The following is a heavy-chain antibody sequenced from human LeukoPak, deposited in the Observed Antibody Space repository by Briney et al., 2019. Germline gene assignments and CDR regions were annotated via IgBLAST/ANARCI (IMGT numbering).Heavy chain of an antibody. J-gene: IGHJ6*02. CDR1: DYTFTNFG. CDR3: ARDRGGSHSYYYYGMDV. D-gene: IGHD1-26*01. V-gene: IGHV1-18*01. CDR2: ISAYIGRR. Sequence: GASVKVSCKAFDYTFTNFGISWVRQAPGQGLEWMGWISAYIGRRNYAQILQGRVAMTTDISTNTAYMELRSLRSDDTAVYYCARDRGGSHSYYYYGMDVWGQGTTVTVSS.